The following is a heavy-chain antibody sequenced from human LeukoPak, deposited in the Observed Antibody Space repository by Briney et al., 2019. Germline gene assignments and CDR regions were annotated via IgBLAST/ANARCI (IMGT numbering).Heavy chain of an antibody. CDR2: IYYSGST. CDR3: ARGYCSGGSCYYIDY. J-gene: IGHJ4*02. CDR1: GGSISSYY. Sequence: SETLSLTCTVSGGSISSYYWIWLRQPPGKGLEWIGYIYYSGSTNFNPSLKSRVTISVDTSKNQFSLKLSAVTAADTAVYYCARGYCSGGSCYYIDYWGQGTLVTVPS. V-gene: IGHV4-59*01. D-gene: IGHD2-15*01.